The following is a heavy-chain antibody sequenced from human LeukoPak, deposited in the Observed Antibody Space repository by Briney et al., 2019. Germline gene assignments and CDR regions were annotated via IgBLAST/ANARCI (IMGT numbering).Heavy chain of an antibody. J-gene: IGHJ4*02. CDR1: GNYW. Sequence: GGSLRLSCAASGNYWMHWVRQVPGKGLVWVSHINSDGSWTSYAGSVKGRFTISKDDAKNTVYLQMNSLRAEDTAVYYCVSFYETYWGRGTLVTVSS. V-gene: IGHV3-74*01. D-gene: IGHD2/OR15-2a*01. CDR2: INSDGSWT. CDR3: VSFYETY.